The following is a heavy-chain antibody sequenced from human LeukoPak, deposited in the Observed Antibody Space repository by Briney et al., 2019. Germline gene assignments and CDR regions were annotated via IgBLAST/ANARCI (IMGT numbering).Heavy chain of an antibody. CDR3: ARVPRAVAAASD. V-gene: IGHV4-30-2*01. D-gene: IGHD6-19*01. CDR2: IYHSGST. J-gene: IGHJ4*02. Sequence: ASQTLSLTCAVSGGSISSGGYSWSWIRQPPGKGLEWIGYIYHSGSTYYNPSLKSRVTISVDRSKNQFSLKLSSVTAADTAVYYCARVPRAVAAASDWGQGTLVTVSS. CDR1: GGSISSGGYS.